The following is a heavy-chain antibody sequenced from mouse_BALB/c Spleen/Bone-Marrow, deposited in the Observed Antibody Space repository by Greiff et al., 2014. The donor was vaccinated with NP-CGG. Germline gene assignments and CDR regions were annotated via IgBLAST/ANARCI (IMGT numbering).Heavy chain of an antibody. CDR3: AEITTAAYYVMDY. Sequence: EVKLVESGAELVKPGASVKLSCTASGFNIEDTYMHWVKQRPGQGLEWIGRIDPANGNTKYDPKFQGKATITADTSSNTAYLQLSSLTSEDTAVYYCAEITTAAYYVMDYWGQGTSVTVSS. CDR2: IDPANGNT. D-gene: IGHD1-2*01. CDR1: GFNIEDTY. J-gene: IGHJ4*01. V-gene: IGHV14-3*02.